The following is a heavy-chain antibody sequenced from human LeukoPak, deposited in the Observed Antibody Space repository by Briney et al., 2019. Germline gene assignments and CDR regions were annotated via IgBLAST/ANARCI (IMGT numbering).Heavy chain of an antibody. J-gene: IGHJ3*02. CDR3: ARDLLGCYDSQHDAFDI. CDR1: GGTFSSYA. CDR2: IIPIFGTA. Sequence: ASVKVSCKASGGTFSSYAISWVRQAPGQGLEWMGGIIPIFGTANYAQKFQGRVTITADESTSTAYMELSSLRSEDTAMYYCARDLLGCYDSQHDAFDIWGQGTMVTVSS. D-gene: IGHD3-22*01. V-gene: IGHV1-69*13.